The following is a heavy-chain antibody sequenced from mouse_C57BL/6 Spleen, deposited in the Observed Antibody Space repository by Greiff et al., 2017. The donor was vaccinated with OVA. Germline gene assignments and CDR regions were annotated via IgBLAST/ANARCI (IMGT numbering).Heavy chain of an antibody. CDR3: ARSGYDYGEYYFDY. Sequence: EVQLQQSGPELVKPGASVKIPCKASGYTFTDYNMDWVKQSHGKSLEWIGDINPNNGGTIYNQKFKGKATLTVDKSSSTAYMELRSLTSEDTAVYYCARSGYDYGEYYFDYWGQGTTLTVSS. CDR2: INPNNGGT. CDR1: GYTFTDYN. J-gene: IGHJ2*01. V-gene: IGHV1-18*01. D-gene: IGHD2-4*01.